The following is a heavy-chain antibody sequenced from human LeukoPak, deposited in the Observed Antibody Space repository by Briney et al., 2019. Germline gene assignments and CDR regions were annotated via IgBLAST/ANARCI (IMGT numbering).Heavy chain of an antibody. Sequence: ASVKVSCKASGYTFTSYDINWVRQATGQGLEWMGWMNPNSGNTGYAQKFQGRVTMTRNTSISTAYMELSSLRSDDTAVFYCARSGRAARGYFDYWGQGTLVTVSS. D-gene: IGHD6-6*01. V-gene: IGHV1-8*01. CDR1: GYTFTSYD. J-gene: IGHJ4*02. CDR2: MNPNSGNT. CDR3: ARSGRAARGYFDY.